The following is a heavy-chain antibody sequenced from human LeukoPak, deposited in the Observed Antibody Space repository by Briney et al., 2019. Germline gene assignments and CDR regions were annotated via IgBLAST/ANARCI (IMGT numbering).Heavy chain of an antibody. CDR3: AKMYYDFWSGTTGGAFDI. CDR2: ISGSGGST. Sequence: PGGSLRLSCAASGFTFSTYAMSWVRQAPGKGLEWVSAISGSGGSTYHADSVKGRFTISRDNSKNTLYLQMNSLRAEDTAVYYCAKMYYDFWSGTTGGAFDIWGQGAMVTVSS. J-gene: IGHJ3*02. V-gene: IGHV3-23*01. CDR1: GFTFSTYA. D-gene: IGHD3-3*01.